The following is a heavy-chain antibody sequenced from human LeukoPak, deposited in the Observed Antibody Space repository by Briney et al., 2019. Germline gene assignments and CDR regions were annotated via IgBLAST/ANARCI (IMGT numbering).Heavy chain of an antibody. V-gene: IGHV4-34*01. CDR3: ARDRYCSGGSCYLGRFDP. CDR2: INHSGST. J-gene: IGHJ5*02. Sequence: SETLSLTCAVYGGSFSGYYWSWIRQPPGKGLEWIGEINHSGSTNYNPSLKSRVTISVDASKNLFALKLSSVTAADTAVYYCARDRYCSGGSCYLGRFDPWGQGTLVTVSS. CDR1: GGSFSGYY. D-gene: IGHD2-15*01.